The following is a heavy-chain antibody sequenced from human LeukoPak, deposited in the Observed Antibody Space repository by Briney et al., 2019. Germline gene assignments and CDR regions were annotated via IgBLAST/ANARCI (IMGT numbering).Heavy chain of an antibody. V-gene: IGHV4-4*02. CDR1: GGSVTSTNW. D-gene: IGHD1-26*01. Sequence: SETLSLTCDVSGGSVTSTNWWTWVRQPLGKGLEWIGEVHLDGRTNYNPSLKSRLIMSVDLPENHISLNLTSVTAADTAIYYCSRESGAFCPFGYWGQGTLVIVPP. J-gene: IGHJ4*02. CDR3: SRESGAFCPFGY. CDR2: VHLDGRT.